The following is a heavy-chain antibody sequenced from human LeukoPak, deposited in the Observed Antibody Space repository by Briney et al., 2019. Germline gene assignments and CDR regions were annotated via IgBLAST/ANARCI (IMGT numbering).Heavy chain of an antibody. V-gene: IGHV3-21*01. J-gene: IGHJ4*02. D-gene: IGHD3-22*01. CDR3: ARGPITMIVVARGFDY. Sequence: GSLRLSCAASGFTFSSYSMNWVRQAPGKGLEWVSSISSSSSYIYYADSVKGRFTISRDNAKNSLYLQMNSLRAEDTAVYYCARGPITMIVVARGFDYWGQGTLVTVSS. CDR1: GFTFSSYS. CDR2: ISSSSSYI.